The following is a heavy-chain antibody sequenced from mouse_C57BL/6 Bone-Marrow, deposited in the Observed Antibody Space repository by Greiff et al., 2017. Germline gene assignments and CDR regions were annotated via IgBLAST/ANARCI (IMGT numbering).Heavy chain of an antibody. Sequence: QVQLQQSGAELVRPGASVTLSCKASGYTFTDYEMHWVKQTPVHGLEWIGAIDPETGGTAYNQKFKGKAILTADKSSSTAYMELRSLTSEDSAVYYCTRKDYYGSSWGWYFDVWGTGTTVTVSS. D-gene: IGHD1-1*01. J-gene: IGHJ1*03. V-gene: IGHV1-15*01. CDR1: GYTFTDYE. CDR3: TRKDYYGSSWGWYFDV. CDR2: IDPETGGT.